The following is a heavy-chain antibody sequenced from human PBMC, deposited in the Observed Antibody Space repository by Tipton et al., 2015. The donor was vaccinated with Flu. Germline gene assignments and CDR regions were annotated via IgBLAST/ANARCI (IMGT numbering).Heavy chain of an antibody. J-gene: IGHJ3*02. CDR2: IYMGGRT. CDR3: ARGDYGDYDHEADSFDI. D-gene: IGHD4-17*01. V-gene: IGHV4-4*07. Sequence: LRLSCSVSGGSINSYYWRWIRQPAGKGLEWIGRIYMGGRTNYNPSLKSRVTMSVDLFKNQISLRLSSVTAADTAVYYCARGDYGDYDHEADSFDIWGQGTLVTVSA. CDR1: GGSINSYY.